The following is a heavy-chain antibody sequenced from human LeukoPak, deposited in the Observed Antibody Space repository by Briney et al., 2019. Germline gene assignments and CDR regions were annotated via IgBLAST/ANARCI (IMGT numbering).Heavy chain of an antibody. V-gene: IGHV5-51*01. CDR2: IYPGDSDT. CDR3: ARGFYYDSSGYYHPFDY. Sequence: GESLKISCKGSGYSFTSYWIGWVRQMPGKGLEWVGIIYPGDSDTRYSPSLQGQVTISADKSISTAYLQWSSLKASDTAMYYCARGFYYDSSGYYHPFDYWGQGTLVTVSS. J-gene: IGHJ4*02. D-gene: IGHD3-22*01. CDR1: GYSFTSYW.